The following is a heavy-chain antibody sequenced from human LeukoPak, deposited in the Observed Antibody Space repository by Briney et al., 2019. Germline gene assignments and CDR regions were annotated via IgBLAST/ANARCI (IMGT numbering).Heavy chain of an antibody. J-gene: IGHJ5*02. CDR1: GFTFSNYW. Sequence: GGSLRLSCAASGFTFSNYWMSWVRQAPGKGPEWVGDIKTDGSDKYYVGSVKGRFTISRDNAKNSLYLQMNSLRAEDTAVYYCARDPGGYCSSTSCPNWFDPWGQGTLVTVSS. D-gene: IGHD2-2*01. CDR2: IKTDGSDK. CDR3: ARDPGGYCSSTSCPNWFDP. V-gene: IGHV3-7*01.